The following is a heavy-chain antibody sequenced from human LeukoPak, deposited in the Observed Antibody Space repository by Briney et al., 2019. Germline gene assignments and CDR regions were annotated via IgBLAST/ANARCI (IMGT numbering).Heavy chain of an antibody. CDR2: INTNTGNP. V-gene: IGHV7-4-1*02. D-gene: IGHD6-13*01. CDR1: GYTFTSYA. CDR3: ARGSQQLVRYYYYYYMDV. J-gene: IGHJ6*03. Sequence: ASVKVSCKASGYTFTSYALNWVRQAPGQGLEWMGWINTNTGNPTYAQGFTGRFVFSLDTSVSTAYLQISSLKAEDTAVYYCARGSQQLVRYYYYYYMDVWGKGTTVTVSS.